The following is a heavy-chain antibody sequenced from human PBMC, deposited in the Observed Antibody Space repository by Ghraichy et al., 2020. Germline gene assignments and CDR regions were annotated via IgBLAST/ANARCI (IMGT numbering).Heavy chain of an antibody. Sequence: LSLTCAASGFTVSSNYMSWVRQAPGKGLEWVSVIYSGGSTYYADSVKGRFTISRDNSKNTLYLQMNSLRAEDTAVYYCAREGAKDHSEHWGQGTLVTVSS. CDR2: IYSGGST. J-gene: IGHJ4*02. V-gene: IGHV3-66*02. CDR3: AREGAKDHSEH. CDR1: GFTVSSNY. D-gene: IGHD1-14*01.